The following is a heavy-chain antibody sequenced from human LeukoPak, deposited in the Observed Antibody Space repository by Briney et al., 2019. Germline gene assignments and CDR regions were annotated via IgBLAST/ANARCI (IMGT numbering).Heavy chain of an antibody. CDR3: ARDSRGAGPDFDY. CDR2: IYYSGST. J-gene: IGHJ4*02. Sequence: SETLSLTCTVSGGSISSSSYYWGWIRQPPGKGLEWIGSIYYSGSTYYNPSLESRVTISVDTSRKQFSLKLSSVTAADTAVYYCARDSRGAGPDFDYWGQGTLVTVSS. V-gene: IGHV4-39*07. D-gene: IGHD6-19*01. CDR1: GGSISSSSYY.